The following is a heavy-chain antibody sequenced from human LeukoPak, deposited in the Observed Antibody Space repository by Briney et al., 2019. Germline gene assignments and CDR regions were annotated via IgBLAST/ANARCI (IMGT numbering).Heavy chain of an antibody. Sequence: GASVKVSCKASGYTFTSYGISWVRQAPGQGLEWMGWISAYNGNTNYAQKLQGRVTMTTDTSTSTAYMELRSLRSDDTAVYYCARVLSSGWYSQLLEWFDPWGQGTLVTVSS. CDR3: ARVLSSGWYSQLLEWFDP. CDR1: GYTFTSYG. D-gene: IGHD6-19*01. CDR2: ISAYNGNT. J-gene: IGHJ5*02. V-gene: IGHV1-18*01.